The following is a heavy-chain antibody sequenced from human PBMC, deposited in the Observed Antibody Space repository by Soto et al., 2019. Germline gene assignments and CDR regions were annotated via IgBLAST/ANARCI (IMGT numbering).Heavy chain of an antibody. CDR1: SGSISSSNW. J-gene: IGHJ3*02. CDR3: ARVGPIVVVPAAIHDAIDI. V-gene: IGHV4-4*02. D-gene: IGHD2-2*02. Sequence: KTSETLSLTCAVSSGSISSSNWWSWVRQPPGKGLEWIGEIYHSGNTNYNPSLKSRVTISVDKSKNQFSLKLSSVTAADTAVYYCARVGPIVVVPAAIHDAIDIWGQGTVVTVSS. CDR2: IYHSGNT.